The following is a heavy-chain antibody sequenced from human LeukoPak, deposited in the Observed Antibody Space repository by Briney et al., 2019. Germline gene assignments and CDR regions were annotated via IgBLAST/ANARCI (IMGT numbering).Heavy chain of an antibody. CDR1: GYTFTGYY. CDR2: INPNSGGT. J-gene: IGHJ5*02. V-gene: IGHV1-2*02. D-gene: IGHD4-23*01. Sequence: ASVKVSCKASGYTFTGYYMHWVRQAPGQGLEWMGWINPNSGGTNYAQKFQGRVTMTRDTSISTAYMELSRLRSDDTAVYYCARDGSTIPPDYGGNLYGCDPWGQGTLVTVSS. CDR3: ARDGSTIPPDYGGNLYGCDP.